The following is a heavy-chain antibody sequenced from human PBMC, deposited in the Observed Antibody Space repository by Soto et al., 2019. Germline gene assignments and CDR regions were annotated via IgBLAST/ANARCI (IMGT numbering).Heavy chain of an antibody. CDR1: GGTFSSYA. Sequence: SVKVSCKASGGTFSSYAISWVRQAPGQGLEWMGGIIPIFGTANYAQKFQGRVTITADESTSTAYMELSSLRSEDTAVYYCARTYYYDSSGYYYRAGYFDYWGQGTLVTVSS. CDR2: IIPIFGTA. D-gene: IGHD3-22*01. CDR3: ARTYYYDSSGYYYRAGYFDY. J-gene: IGHJ4*02. V-gene: IGHV1-69*13.